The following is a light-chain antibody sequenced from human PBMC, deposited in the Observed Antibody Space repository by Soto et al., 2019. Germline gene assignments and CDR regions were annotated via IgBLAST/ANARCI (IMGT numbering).Light chain of an antibody. Sequence: QSALTQPPSASGSPGQSVTISCTGTSSDVGGYNYVSWYQQNPGKAPNLMIYEVSKRPSGVPDRFSGSKSGNTASLTVSGLHAEDEADYYCFSYAGSNNYVFGTGTKLTVL. J-gene: IGLJ1*01. CDR3: FSYAGSNNYV. CDR1: SSDVGGYNY. CDR2: EVS. V-gene: IGLV2-8*01.